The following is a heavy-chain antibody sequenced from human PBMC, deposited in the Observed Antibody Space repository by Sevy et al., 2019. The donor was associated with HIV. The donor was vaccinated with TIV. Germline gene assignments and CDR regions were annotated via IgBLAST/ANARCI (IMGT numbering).Heavy chain of an antibody. CDR2: IIPIFGTT. Sequence: ASVKVSCKASGGTFNRYAISWVRQAPGHGLEWLGGIIPIFGTTNYAQKFQGRVTITADESTSTAYMGVSSLGSEDTAVYYCARLTVAGLGGWFDPWGHGTLVTVSS. V-gene: IGHV1-69*13. D-gene: IGHD6-19*01. CDR1: GGTFNRYA. CDR3: ARLTVAGLGGWFDP. J-gene: IGHJ5*02.